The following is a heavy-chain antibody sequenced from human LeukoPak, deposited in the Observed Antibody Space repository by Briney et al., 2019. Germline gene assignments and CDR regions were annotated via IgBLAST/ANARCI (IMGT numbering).Heavy chain of an antibody. CDR2: IIPIFGTA. J-gene: IGHJ3*02. Sequence: SVKVSCKDSEGTLISYDIRWVRQAPGQGLEWKEGIIPIFGTANYAQKFQGRVTITADESTITAYMELSSLRSEDTAVYYCARAHLGIAARPGAFDIWGQGTMVTVSS. V-gene: IGHV1-69*13. CDR3: ARAHLGIAARPGAFDI. D-gene: IGHD6-6*01. CDR1: EGTLISYD.